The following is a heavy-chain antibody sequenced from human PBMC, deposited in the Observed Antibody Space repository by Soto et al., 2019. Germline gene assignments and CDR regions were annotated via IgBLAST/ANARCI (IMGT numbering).Heavy chain of an antibody. Sequence: GASVKVSCKASGGTFSSHAISWVRQAPGQGLEWMGGIIPFFGTANYAQKFQGRVTITAEESTSTAYMELSSLRSEDTAVYYCARDLWSRPPSSRDGYSVDYYYYGMDVWGQGITVTVSS. J-gene: IGHJ6*02. CDR1: GGTFSSHA. D-gene: IGHD2-2*01. V-gene: IGHV1-69*13. CDR2: IIPFFGTA. CDR3: ARDLWSRPPSSRDGYSVDYYYYGMDV.